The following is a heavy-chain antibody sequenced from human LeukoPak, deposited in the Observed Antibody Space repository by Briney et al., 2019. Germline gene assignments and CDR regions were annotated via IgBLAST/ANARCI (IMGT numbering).Heavy chain of an antibody. CDR3: ARVTSGWSPYFDY. V-gene: IGHV3-21*01. CDR1: GFTFSSYS. J-gene: IGHJ4*02. Sequence: GGSLRLSCAASGFTFSSYSMNWVRQAPGKGLEWVSSISSSSSYIYYADSVEGRFTISRDNAKNSLYLQMNSLRAEDTAVYYCARVTSGWSPYFDYWGQGTLVTVSS. CDR2: ISSSSSYI. D-gene: IGHD6-19*01.